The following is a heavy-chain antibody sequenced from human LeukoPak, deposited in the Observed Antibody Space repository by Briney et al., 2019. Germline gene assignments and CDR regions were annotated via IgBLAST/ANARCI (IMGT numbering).Heavy chain of an antibody. Sequence: GGSLRLSCAPSGFTFSRYAMSWVRHAPGKGLEWVSAISCSGGSTYYADSVKGRFTISRDNSKNQLYLKMNSLRAEDTAVYYCAKDYNYSYGATYLGYWGQGTLVTVSS. CDR1: GFTFSRYA. CDR3: AKDYNYSYGATYLGY. D-gene: IGHD5-18*01. J-gene: IGHJ4*02. V-gene: IGHV3-23*01. CDR2: ISCSGGST.